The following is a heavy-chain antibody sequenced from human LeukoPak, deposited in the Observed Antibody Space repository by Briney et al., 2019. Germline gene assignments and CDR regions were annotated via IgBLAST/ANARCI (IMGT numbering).Heavy chain of an antibody. CDR2: FSGGGGSI. D-gene: IGHD3-10*01. CDR3: AKLSLTDYYGSGSIPY. J-gene: IGHJ4*02. Sequence: GGSLRLSCAASGFTFINYAMSWVRQVPGKGLEWVSVFSGGGGSIYYADSVKGRFTISRDNSKNTLYLQMNSLRAEDTAVYYCAKLSLTDYYGSGSIPYWGQGTLVTVSS. V-gene: IGHV3-23*01. CDR1: GFTFINYA.